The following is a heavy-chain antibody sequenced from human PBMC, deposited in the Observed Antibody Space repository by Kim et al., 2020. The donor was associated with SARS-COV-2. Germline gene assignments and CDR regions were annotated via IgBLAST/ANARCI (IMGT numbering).Heavy chain of an antibody. V-gene: IGHV6-1*01. CDR3: VRDGESSYWYFDL. D-gene: IGHD3-16*02. Sequence: SQTLSLTCAISGDSVSSNSATWNWIRQSPSRGLEWLGRTYYRSKWFHHYAVSVQGRITIDPDTSKNQFSLHLNSVTPEDTAVYYCVRDGESSYWYFDLWGRGPLVTVSS. CDR1: GDSVSSNSAT. J-gene: IGHJ2*01. CDR2: TYYRSKWFH.